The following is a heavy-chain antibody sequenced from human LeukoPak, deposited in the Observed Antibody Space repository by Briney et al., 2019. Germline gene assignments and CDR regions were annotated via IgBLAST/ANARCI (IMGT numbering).Heavy chain of an antibody. D-gene: IGHD6-19*01. CDR2: INHSGST. Sequence: PSETLSLTCAVYGGSFSGYYWSWIRQPPGKGLEWIGEINHSGSTNYNPSLKSRVTISVDTSKNQFSLKLSSVTAADTAVYYCARVKRAGHYYYYGMDVWGQGTTVTVSS. J-gene: IGHJ6*02. CDR1: GGSFSGYY. V-gene: IGHV4-34*01. CDR3: ARVKRAGHYYYYGMDV.